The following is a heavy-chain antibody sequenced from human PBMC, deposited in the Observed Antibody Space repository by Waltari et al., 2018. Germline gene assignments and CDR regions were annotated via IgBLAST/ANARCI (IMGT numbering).Heavy chain of an antibody. J-gene: IGHJ3*02. Sequence: QVQLVQSGAEVKKPGASVTVSCKVSGYPLTELSMNWVRQAPGKGLEWMGGFDPEDGETIYAQKFQGRVTMTEDTSTDTAYMELSSLRSEDTAVYYCATFIYYDSSGGAFDIWGQGTMVTVSS. V-gene: IGHV1-24*01. CDR3: ATFIYYDSSGGAFDI. CDR1: GYPLTELS. D-gene: IGHD3-22*01. CDR2: FDPEDGET.